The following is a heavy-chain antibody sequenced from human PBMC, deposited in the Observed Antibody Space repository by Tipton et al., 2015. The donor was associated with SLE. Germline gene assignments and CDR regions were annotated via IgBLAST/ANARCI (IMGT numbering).Heavy chain of an antibody. D-gene: IGHD6-19*01. CDR2: ISASGLNT. V-gene: IGHV3-23*01. CDR3: ARDHQITVGAYDY. CDR1: GFTFNTCA. J-gene: IGHJ4*02. Sequence: SLRLSCAASGFTFNTCAMSWVRQAPGKGLEWVSTISASGLNTFYADSVKGRFTISRDNSNNTLYLQMNSLTADDTAIYYCARDHQITVGAYDYWGQGTLVTVSS.